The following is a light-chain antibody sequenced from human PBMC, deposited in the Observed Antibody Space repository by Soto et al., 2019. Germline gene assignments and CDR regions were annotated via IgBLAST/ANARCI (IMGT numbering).Light chain of an antibody. J-gene: IGKJ5*01. V-gene: IGKV3D-20*02. CDR1: QTVSDNY. CDR3: QQRSNWPPIT. Sequence: EIVLGQSPGTLSLSPGERATLSCRASQTVSDNYFAWYQHKAGQAPRLLIYGISTRATGIPDRFSGSGSGTDFSLTIRRLEPDDFAVYYCQQRSNWPPITFGQGTRLEIK. CDR2: GIS.